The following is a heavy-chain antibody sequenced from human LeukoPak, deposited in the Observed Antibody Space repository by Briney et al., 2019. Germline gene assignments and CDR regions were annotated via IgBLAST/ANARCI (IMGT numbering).Heavy chain of an antibody. CDR1: GGTFSSYT. Sequence: SVKVSCKASGGTFSSYTINWVRQAPGQGLEWMGRIIPILGLANYAQNFQGRVTITADKSTSTAYMELNSLRSDDTAVYYCARYGLATVTPYYFDYWGQGTLVTVSS. V-gene: IGHV1-69*02. D-gene: IGHD4-17*01. CDR3: ARYGLATVTPYYFDY. J-gene: IGHJ4*02. CDR2: IIPILGLA.